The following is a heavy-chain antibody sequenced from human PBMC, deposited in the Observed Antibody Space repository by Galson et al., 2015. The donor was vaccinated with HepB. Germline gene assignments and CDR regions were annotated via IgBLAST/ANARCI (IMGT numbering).Heavy chain of an antibody. V-gene: IGHV4-39*07. CDR3: ARDPHDYGGNYGMDV. Sequence: ETLSLTCTVSGGSISSSSYYWGWIRQPPGKGLEWIGNIYYSGSPYYNPSLKSRVTISVDTSRNQFFLKLSSVTATDTAIYYCARDPHDYGGNYGMDVWGQGTTVTVSS. CDR1: GGSISSSSYY. CDR2: IYYSGSP. J-gene: IGHJ6*02. D-gene: IGHD4-23*01.